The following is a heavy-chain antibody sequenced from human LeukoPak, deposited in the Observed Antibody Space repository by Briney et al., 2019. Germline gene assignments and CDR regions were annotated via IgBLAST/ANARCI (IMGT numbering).Heavy chain of an antibody. CDR3: TTDPDIVVVPAALDI. CDR2: IKSKTDDGTT. CDR1: GFTFSNAW. V-gene: IGHV3-15*01. J-gene: IGHJ3*02. Sequence: GGSLRLSCAASGFTFSNAWMSWVRRAPGKGLEWVGRIKSKTDDGTTDYAAPVKGRFTISRDDSKNTLYLQMNSLKTEDTAVYYCTTDPDIVVVPAALDIWGQGTMVTVSS. D-gene: IGHD2-2*01.